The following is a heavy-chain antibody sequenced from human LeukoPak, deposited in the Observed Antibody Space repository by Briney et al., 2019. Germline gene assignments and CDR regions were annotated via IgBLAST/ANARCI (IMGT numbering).Heavy chain of an antibody. Sequence: PGGSLRLSCAASGFTFSSYEMNWVRQAPGKGLEGVSYISSSGSTIYYADSVKGRFTISRDNAKNSLYLQMNSLRAEDTAVYYCARGYCSSTSCQGDYWGQGTLVTVSS. V-gene: IGHV3-48*03. CDR3: ARGYCSSTSCQGDY. J-gene: IGHJ4*02. CDR1: GFTFSSYE. D-gene: IGHD2-2*01. CDR2: ISSSGSTI.